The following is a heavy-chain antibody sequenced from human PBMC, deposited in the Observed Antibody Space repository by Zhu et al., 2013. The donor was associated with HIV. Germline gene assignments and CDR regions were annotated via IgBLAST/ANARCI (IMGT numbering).Heavy chain of an antibody. CDR2: IIPILDSP. CDR1: GDAFNTYA. Sequence: QEQLVQSGAEVKKPGSSVKVSRKASGDAFNTYAISWVRQAPGQGLEWMGGIIPILDSPNYAQKFQGRVTITADESSNTAYMELSSLRSEDTAIYYCARDLHTGWSMDYWGRGTLITVSS. D-gene: IGHD6-19*01. J-gene: IGHJ4*02. CDR3: ARDLHTGWSMDY. V-gene: IGHV1-69*01.